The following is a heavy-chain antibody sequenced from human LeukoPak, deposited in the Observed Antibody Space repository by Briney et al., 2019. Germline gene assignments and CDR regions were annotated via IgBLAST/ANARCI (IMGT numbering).Heavy chain of an antibody. CDR1: GASISTSY. Sequence: PSETLSLTCTVPGASISTSYLSWIRQPAGRGLEWIGRIYNSGITNYNPSLKSRVTMSVDTSKSQFSLKLSSVTAADTAVYYCAKEGAAPGPDFDYWGQGILVTVSS. D-gene: IGHD6-13*01. J-gene: IGHJ4*02. CDR2: IYNSGIT. CDR3: AKEGAAPGPDFDY. V-gene: IGHV4-4*07.